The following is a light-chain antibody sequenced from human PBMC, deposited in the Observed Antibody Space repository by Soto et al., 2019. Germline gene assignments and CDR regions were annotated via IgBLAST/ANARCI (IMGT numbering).Light chain of an antibody. CDR2: AAS. J-gene: IGKJ2*01. CDR1: QSISNY. CDR3: QQSYSIPYT. Sequence: DIQMTQSPSSLSASVGDRVTITCRASQSISNYLNWYQQKPGKAPNLLIYAASSFQSGVPSRFSGRGSGTDFTLTISSLQPEDFATYYCQQSYSIPYTFGQGTKLEIK. V-gene: IGKV1-39*01.